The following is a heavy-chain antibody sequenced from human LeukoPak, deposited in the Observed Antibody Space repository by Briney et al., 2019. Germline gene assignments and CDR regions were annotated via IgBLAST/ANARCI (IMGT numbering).Heavy chain of an antibody. CDR3: ACSYYDSSGYYGAFDM. V-gene: IGHV4-59*08. CDR1: GGSISSYY. CDR2: IYYSGST. D-gene: IGHD3-22*01. J-gene: IGHJ3*02. Sequence: SETLSLTCTVSGGSISSYYWSWIRQPPGKGLEWIGYIYYSGSTNYNPSLKSRVTISVDTTKNQFSLKLSSVTAADTAVYYCACSYYDSSGYYGAFDMWGQGTMVTVSS.